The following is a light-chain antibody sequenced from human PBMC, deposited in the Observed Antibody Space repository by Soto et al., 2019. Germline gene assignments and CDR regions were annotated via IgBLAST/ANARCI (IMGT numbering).Light chain of an antibody. J-gene: IGLJ1*01. V-gene: IGLV2-23*02. CDR2: GVT. Sequence: QSVLTQPASVSGSPGQSITISCTGTSRDVGSYNLVSWYQQHPGKAPKFMIYGVTKRPSGVSNRFSGSKSGNTASLTISWPQAEDEADYYCCSYAGSNTYVFGTGTKVTVL. CDR1: SRDVGSYNL. CDR3: CSYAGSNTYV.